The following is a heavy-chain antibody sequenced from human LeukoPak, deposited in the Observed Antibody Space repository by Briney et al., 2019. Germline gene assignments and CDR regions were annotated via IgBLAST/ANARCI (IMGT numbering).Heavy chain of an antibody. Sequence: GGSLRLSCAASGFTFSNAWMSCVRQARGEWLEWVGRIKGKTDGGTTDYAAPVKGRFTISRDDSKNTLYLQMSSLKTEDTAVYYCTTDYDILTGSKKPQSIDYWGQGTLVTVSS. CDR1: GFTFSNAW. D-gene: IGHD3-9*01. J-gene: IGHJ4*02. V-gene: IGHV3-15*01. CDR3: TTDYDILTGSKKPQSIDY. CDR2: IKGKTDGGTT.